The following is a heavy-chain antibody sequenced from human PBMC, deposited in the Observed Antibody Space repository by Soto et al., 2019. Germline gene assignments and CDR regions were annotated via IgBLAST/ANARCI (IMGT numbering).Heavy chain of an antibody. D-gene: IGHD1-26*01. V-gene: IGHV1-18*01. J-gene: IGHJ4*02. CDR3: AKVREAYAYFDY. Sequence: ASVKVSCKASGYTFTSYGISWVRQAPGQGLEWMGWISAYNGNTNYAQKLQGRVTMTTDTSTSTAYMELRSLRAEDTAVYHCAKVREAYAYFDYWGQGTLVTVSS. CDR1: GYTFTSYG. CDR2: ISAYNGNT.